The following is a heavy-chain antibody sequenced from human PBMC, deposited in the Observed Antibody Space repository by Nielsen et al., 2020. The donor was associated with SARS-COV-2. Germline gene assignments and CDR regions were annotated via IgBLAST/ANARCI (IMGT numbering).Heavy chain of an antibody. J-gene: IGHJ6*03. D-gene: IGHD4-17*01. CDR3: ARARGAYGDYYYYYYTDV. V-gene: IGHV6-1*01. Sequence: SCAISGDSVSSNSAAWNWIRQSPSRGLEWLGRTYYRSKWYNDYAVSVKGRITINPDTSKNQFSLHLNSVTPEDTAVYYCARARGAYGDYYYYYYTDVWGKGTTVTVSS. CDR2: TYYRSKWYN. CDR1: GDSVSSNSAA.